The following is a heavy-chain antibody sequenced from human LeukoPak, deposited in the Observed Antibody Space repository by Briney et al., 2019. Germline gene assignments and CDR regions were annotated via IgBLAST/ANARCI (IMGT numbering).Heavy chain of an antibody. Sequence: GGSLRLFCAASGFTFDDYAMHWVRQAPGKGLEWVSGLSWNSGSIGYADSVKGRFTISRDNAKNSLYLQMNALRPEDTAVYYCAKCVVGATLDAFDIWGQGTMVTVSS. V-gene: IGHV3-9*01. CDR1: GFTFDDYA. J-gene: IGHJ3*02. CDR2: LSWNSGSI. CDR3: AKCVVGATLDAFDI. D-gene: IGHD1-26*01.